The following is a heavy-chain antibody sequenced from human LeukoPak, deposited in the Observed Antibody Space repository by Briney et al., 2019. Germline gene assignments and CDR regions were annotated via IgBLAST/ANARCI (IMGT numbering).Heavy chain of an antibody. D-gene: IGHD2-2*01. CDR1: GYTFTGYY. Sequence: GGSVKVSCKASGYTFTGYYMHWERRAPGQGLEWMGWINPNSGGTNYAQKFQGRVTMTRDTSISTAYMELSRLRSDDTAVYYCASSPCSTSCLPHYYYYYMDVWGKGTTVTISS. CDR2: INPNSGGT. J-gene: IGHJ6*03. CDR3: ASSPCSTSCLPHYYYYYMDV. V-gene: IGHV1-2*02.